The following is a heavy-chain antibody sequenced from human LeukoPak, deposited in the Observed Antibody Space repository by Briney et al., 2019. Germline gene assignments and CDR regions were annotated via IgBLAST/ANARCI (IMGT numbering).Heavy chain of an antibody. J-gene: IGHJ3*02. Sequence: SGGSLRLSCAASGFTFSSFGINWVRQAPGKGLEWVSGISWNSGSIDYADSVKGRFTISRDNAKNSLYLQMNSLRVEDMALYYCVKALGTTDAFHIWGQGTMVTVSS. V-gene: IGHV3-9*03. CDR1: GFTFSSFG. CDR3: VKALGTTDAFHI. CDR2: ISWNSGSI. D-gene: IGHD1-14*01.